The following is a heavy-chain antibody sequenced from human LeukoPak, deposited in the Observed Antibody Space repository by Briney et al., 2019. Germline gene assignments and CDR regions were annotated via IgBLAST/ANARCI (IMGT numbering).Heavy chain of an antibody. CDR3: ASDSVATKLYYFEY. D-gene: IGHD5-12*01. CDR1: GGTFSSYA. J-gene: IGHJ4*02. CDR2: IIPIFGTA. Sequence: SVNVSCKASGGTFSSYATSWVRQAPGQGLEWVGGIIPIFGTANYAQKFQGRVTITADESTSTAYMELSSLRSEDTAVYYCASDSVATKLYYFEYWGQGTLVPVSS. V-gene: IGHV1-69*13.